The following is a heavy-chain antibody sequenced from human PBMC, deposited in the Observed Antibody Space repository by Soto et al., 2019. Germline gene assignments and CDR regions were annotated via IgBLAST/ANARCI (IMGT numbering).Heavy chain of an antibody. Sequence: QVQLVESGGGVVQPGRSLRLSCGASGFTVSSYGMHWVRQAPGKGLEWVAVISYDGSNKYYADSVKGRFTISRDNSKNTLYLQMNSLRAEDTAVYYCAKDRRLVHYYGMDVWGQGTTVTVSS. CDR2: ISYDGSNK. CDR3: AKDRRLVHYYGMDV. CDR1: GFTVSSYG. D-gene: IGHD6-19*01. J-gene: IGHJ6*02. V-gene: IGHV3-30*18.